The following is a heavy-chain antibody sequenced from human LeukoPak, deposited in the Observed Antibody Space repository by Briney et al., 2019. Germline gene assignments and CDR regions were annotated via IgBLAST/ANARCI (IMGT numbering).Heavy chain of an antibody. D-gene: IGHD3-3*01. V-gene: IGHV3-11*04. Sequence: GGSLRLSCAASGFTFSDYYMSWIRQAPGKGLEWLSYISSSGSTRYYADSVKGRFTISRDNAKNSLYLQMNSLRAEDTAVYYCARDPPLRDGFWGGANAFDIWGQGTMVTVSS. CDR3: ARDPPLRDGFWGGANAFDI. CDR1: GFTFSDYY. J-gene: IGHJ3*02. CDR2: ISSSGSTR.